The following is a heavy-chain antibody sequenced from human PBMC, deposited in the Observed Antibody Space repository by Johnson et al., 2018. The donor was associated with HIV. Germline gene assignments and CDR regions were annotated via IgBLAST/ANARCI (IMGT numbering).Heavy chain of an antibody. D-gene: IGHD2-21*02. Sequence: EVQLVESGGGVVQPGRSLRLSCAASGFSFDDYGMSWVRQAPGKGLEWVANIKQDGSEKYYVDSVKGRFTISRDNAKNSLSLQMNSLRAEDTAVYYCARSGDYGALDIWGQGTMVTVSS. CDR1: GFSFDDYG. V-gene: IGHV3-7*03. CDR2: IKQDGSEK. CDR3: ARSGDYGALDI. J-gene: IGHJ3*02.